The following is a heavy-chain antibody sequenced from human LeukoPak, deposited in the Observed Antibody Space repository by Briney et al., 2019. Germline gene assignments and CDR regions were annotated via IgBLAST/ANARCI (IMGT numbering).Heavy chain of an antibody. CDR2: ISSSSSYI. D-gene: IGHD2-2*01. CDR3: AKDRHAPGRYCSSTSCFPFDS. V-gene: IGHV3-21*04. J-gene: IGHJ5*01. Sequence: GGSLRLSCAASGFTFSSYSMNWVRQAPGKGLEWVSSISSSSSYIYYADSVKGRFTISRDNTKNTLYLQMNSLRAEDTAVYYCAKDRHAPGRYCSSTSCFPFDSWGQGTLVTVSS. CDR1: GFTFSSYS.